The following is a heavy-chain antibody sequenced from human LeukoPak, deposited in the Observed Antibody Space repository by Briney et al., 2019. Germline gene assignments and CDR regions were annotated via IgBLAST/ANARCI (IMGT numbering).Heavy chain of an antibody. CDR1: GFTFSSYT. J-gene: IGHJ3*02. D-gene: IGHD6-19*01. V-gene: IGHV3-30*04. CDR2: ISYDGSNK. CDR3: ARARQWLDRDAFDI. Sequence: GGSLRLSCAASGFTFSSYTMHWVRQAPGKGLEWVASISYDGSNKDYADSVKGRFTISRDNSKNTLYLQMNSLRAEDTAVYYCARARQWLDRDAFDIWGQGTMVTVSS.